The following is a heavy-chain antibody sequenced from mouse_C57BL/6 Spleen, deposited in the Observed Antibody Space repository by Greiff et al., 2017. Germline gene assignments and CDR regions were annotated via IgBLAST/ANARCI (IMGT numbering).Heavy chain of an antibody. CDR2: IDPETGGT. J-gene: IGHJ3*01. CDR1: GYTFTDYE. V-gene: IGHV1-15*01. Sequence: QVQLQQSGAELVRPGASVTLSCKASGYTFTDYEMHWVKQTPVHGLEWIGAIDPETGGTAYNQKFKGKAILTADESSSTAYMELRSLTSEDSAVYYCTRVYSWFAYWGQGTLVTVSA. D-gene: IGHD2-12*01. CDR3: TRVYSWFAY.